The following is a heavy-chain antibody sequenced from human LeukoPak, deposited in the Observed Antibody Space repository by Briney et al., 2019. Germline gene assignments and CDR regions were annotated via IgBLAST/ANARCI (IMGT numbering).Heavy chain of an antibody. CDR1: GGSFSGYY. D-gene: IGHD3-10*01. CDR2: INHSGST. V-gene: IGHV4-34*01. J-gene: IGHJ5*02. Sequence: SETLSLTCAVYGGSFSGYYWSWIRQPPGKGLEWIGEINHSGSTNYNPSLKSRVTISVDTSKNQFSLKLSSVTAADTAVYYCARGRWPRLTMVRGGVVGFDPWGQGTLVTVSS. CDR3: ARGRWPRLTMVRGGVVGFDP.